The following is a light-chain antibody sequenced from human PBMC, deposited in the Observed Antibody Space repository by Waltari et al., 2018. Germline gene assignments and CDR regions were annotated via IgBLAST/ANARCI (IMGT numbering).Light chain of an antibody. CDR1: QSVSRS. CDR2: GAF. CDR3: QQYGSSILYT. Sequence: EIVLTQSPGTLYLSPGERATLSCRASQSVSRSLAWYQHKAGQAPRLLIYGAFNRSPGIPDRFSGSGSGTDFTLIISRLEPDDFAVYYCQQYGSSILYTFGQGTKLEIK. J-gene: IGKJ2*01. V-gene: IGKV3-20*01.